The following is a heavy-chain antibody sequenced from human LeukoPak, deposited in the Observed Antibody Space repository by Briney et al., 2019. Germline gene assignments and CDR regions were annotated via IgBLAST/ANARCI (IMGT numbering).Heavy chain of an antibody. Sequence: ASVKVSCKASGYTFTGYYMHWVRQAPGQGLEWMGWINPNSGGTNYAQKFQGRVTMTRDMSTSTVYMELSSLRSEDTAVYYCARDFAGYSSGWFPFYYCYYMDVWGKGTTVTVSS. V-gene: IGHV1-2*02. J-gene: IGHJ6*03. CDR2: INPNSGGT. D-gene: IGHD6-19*01. CDR3: ARDFAGYSSGWFPFYYCYYMDV. CDR1: GYTFTGYY.